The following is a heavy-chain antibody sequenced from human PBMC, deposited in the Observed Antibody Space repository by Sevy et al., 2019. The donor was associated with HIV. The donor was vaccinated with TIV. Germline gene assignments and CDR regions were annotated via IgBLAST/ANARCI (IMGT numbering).Heavy chain of an antibody. Sequence: GGSLRLSCAASGFTFSTYGMHWVRQAPGKGLEWVAVISYDEAHKNYADSVKGRFSISKDNSKNTLYLQMSSLRTEDTAVYYCAKDYSAGITMVRGAYRARGDYFDYWGQGTRVTVSS. V-gene: IGHV3-30*18. CDR1: GFTFSTYG. D-gene: IGHD3-10*01. J-gene: IGHJ4*02. CDR3: AKDYSAGITMVRGAYRARGDYFDY. CDR2: ISYDEAHK.